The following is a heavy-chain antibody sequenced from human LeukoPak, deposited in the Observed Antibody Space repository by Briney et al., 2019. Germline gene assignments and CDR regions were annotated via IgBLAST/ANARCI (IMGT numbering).Heavy chain of an antibody. CDR1: GFTFSSYS. Sequence: GGSLRLSCAASGFTFSSYSMNWVRQAPGKGLVWVSIIYSSGSTYYADSVKGRFTISRDNSKNTLYLQMNTLRVEDTAVYYCARRYSSGWWIDYWGQGTLVTVSS. CDR3: ARRYSSGWWIDY. D-gene: IGHD6-19*01. J-gene: IGHJ4*02. V-gene: IGHV3-53*01. CDR2: IYSSGST.